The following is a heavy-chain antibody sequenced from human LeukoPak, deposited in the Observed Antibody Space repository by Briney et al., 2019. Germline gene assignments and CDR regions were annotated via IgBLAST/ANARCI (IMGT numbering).Heavy chain of an antibody. CDR2: ISGYNGNT. CDR3: ARDRSCSSTSCYFDP. CDR1: GYTFSRSD. V-gene: IGHV1-18*01. J-gene: IGHJ5*02. D-gene: IGHD2-2*01. Sequence: ASVKVSCKASGYTFSRSDISWVRQAPGQGLEWVGWISGYNGNTYYAQKFQGRVTMTTDTSTNTAYMELRNLRSDDTAVYYCARDRSCSSTSCYFDPWGQGTLVTVSS.